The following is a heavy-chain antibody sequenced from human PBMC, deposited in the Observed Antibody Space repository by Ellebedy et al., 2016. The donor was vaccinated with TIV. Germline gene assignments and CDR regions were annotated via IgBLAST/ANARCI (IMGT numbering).Heavy chain of an antibody. CDR1: GFTVSSNY. J-gene: IGHJ4*02. D-gene: IGHD2/OR15-2a*01. CDR2: IYSGADGGDT. CDR3: ARDADDRGCKFDY. Sequence: GESLKISCAASGFTVSSNYMNWVRQAPGKGQEWVSVIYSGADGGDTYYADSVKGRFTISSANSTNTLYLQIPSLRAEDTAVYYCARDADDRGCKFDYWGQGGLVTVSS. V-gene: IGHV3-53*01.